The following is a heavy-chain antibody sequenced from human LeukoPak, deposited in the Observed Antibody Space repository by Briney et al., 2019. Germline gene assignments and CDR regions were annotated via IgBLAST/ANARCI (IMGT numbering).Heavy chain of an antibody. CDR3: ARDRQYYYDSSGYGAFDI. Sequence: ASVKVSCKASGYTFTSYYMHWVRQAPGQGLEWMGIINPSGGSTSYAQKFQGRVTMTRDMSTSTVYMELSSLRSEDTAVYYCARDRQYYYDSSGYGAFDIWGQGTMVTVSS. CDR1: GYTFTSYY. CDR2: INPSGGST. V-gene: IGHV1-46*01. D-gene: IGHD3-22*01. J-gene: IGHJ3*02.